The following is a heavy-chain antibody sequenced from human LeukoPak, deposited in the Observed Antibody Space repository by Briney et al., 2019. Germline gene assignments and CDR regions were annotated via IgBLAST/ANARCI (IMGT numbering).Heavy chain of an antibody. CDR2: IYYSGST. CDR3: ARHGGEYYDILTGYFSPKEFDY. V-gene: IGHV4-39*01. CDR1: GGSISSSSYY. J-gene: IGHJ4*02. D-gene: IGHD3-9*01. Sequence: SETLFLTCTVSGGSISSSSYYWGWIRQPPGKGLEWIGSIYYSGSTYYNPSLKSRVTISVDTSKNQFSLKLSSVTAADTAVYYCARHGGEYYDILTGYFSPKEFDYWGQGTLVTVSS.